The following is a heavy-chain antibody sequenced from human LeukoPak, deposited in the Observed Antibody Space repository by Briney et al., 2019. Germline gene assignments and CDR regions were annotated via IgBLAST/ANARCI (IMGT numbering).Heavy chain of an antibody. J-gene: IGHJ4*02. D-gene: IGHD2-15*01. CDR2: MNPNSGNT. CDR3: ARDRKYCSGGSCYSGYFDY. Sequence: ASVKVSCKASGYTFTSYDINWVRQATGQGLEWMGWMNPNSGNTGYAQKFQGRVTMTRNTSISTAYMELSSLRSEDTAEYYCARDRKYCSGGSCYSGYFDYWGQGTLVTVSS. V-gene: IGHV1-8*01. CDR1: GYTFTSYD.